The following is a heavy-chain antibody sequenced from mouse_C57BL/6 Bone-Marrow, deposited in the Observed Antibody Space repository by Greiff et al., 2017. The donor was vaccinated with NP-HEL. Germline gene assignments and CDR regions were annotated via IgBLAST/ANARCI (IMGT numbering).Heavy chain of an antibody. CDR3: ARGNYYGSRAWFAY. CDR2: IYPSDSEP. J-gene: IGHJ3*01. CDR1: GYTFPSYW. Sequence: QVQLKQPGAELVRPGSSVKLSCKASGYTFPSYWMDWVKQRPGQGLEWIGNIYPSDSEPHYNQKFKDKATLTVDKSSSTAYMQLSSLTSEDSAVYYCARGNYYGSRAWFAYWGQGTLVTVSA. V-gene: IGHV1-61*01. D-gene: IGHD1-1*01.